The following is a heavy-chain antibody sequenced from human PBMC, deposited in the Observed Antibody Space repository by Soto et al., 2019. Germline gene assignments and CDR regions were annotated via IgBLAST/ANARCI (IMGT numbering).Heavy chain of an antibody. Sequence: EVQLVESGGGLVKPGGSLRLSCAASGFPFSSYSMSWVRQAPGKGLEWVSSITSSGFDIYYADSVKGRFSISRDNAKIPLYWKINGLRPDDRPVFFGTRRTGTPYPPWAQGPLVPVSS. D-gene: IGHD1-1*01. CDR3: TRRTGTPYPP. CDR2: ITSSGFDI. J-gene: IGHJ5*02. V-gene: IGHV3-21*06. CDR1: GFPFSSYS.